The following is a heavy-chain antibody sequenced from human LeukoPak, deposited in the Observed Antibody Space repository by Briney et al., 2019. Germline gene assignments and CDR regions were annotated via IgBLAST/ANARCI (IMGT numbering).Heavy chain of an antibody. CDR2: IIPIFGTA. J-gene: IGHJ4*02. V-gene: IGHV1-69*13. Sequence: SVKVSCKASGGTFSSYAISWVRQAPGQGLEWMGGIIPIFGTANCAQKFQGRVTITADESTSTAYMELSSLRSEDTAVYYCARESVHATVTTVDYWGQGTLVTVSS. CDR1: GGTFSSYA. CDR3: ARESVHATVTTVDY. D-gene: IGHD4-17*01.